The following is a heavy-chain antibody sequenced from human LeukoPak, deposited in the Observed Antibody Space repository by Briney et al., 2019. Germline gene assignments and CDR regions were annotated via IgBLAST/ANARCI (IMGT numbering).Heavy chain of an antibody. V-gene: IGHV1-2*02. Sequence: ASVKVSCKASGYTFTGYYIHWVRQAPGQGLEWMGGINPDSGGTNYAQKFQGRVTMTSDTSIRTAYMELSRLRSDDTAVYYCARVLFYSSGNKSNRVDYWGQGTLVTVSS. CDR3: ARVLFYSSGNKSNRVDY. CDR2: INPDSGGT. J-gene: IGHJ4*02. D-gene: IGHD6-19*01. CDR1: GYTFTGYY.